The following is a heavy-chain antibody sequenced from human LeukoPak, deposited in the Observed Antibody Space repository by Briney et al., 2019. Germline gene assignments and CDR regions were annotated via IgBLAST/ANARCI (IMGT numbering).Heavy chain of an antibody. V-gene: IGHV3-11*01. J-gene: IGHJ4*02. Sequence: GGSLRLSCAASGFTFSDYYMSWIRQAPGKGLEWVSYISSSGSTIYYADSVKGRFTISRDNAKNSLYLQMNSLRVRDTAVYYCARDLGYSYGYFDYWGQGTLVTVSS. D-gene: IGHD5-18*01. CDR3: ARDLGYSYGYFDY. CDR1: GFTFSDYY. CDR2: ISSSGSTI.